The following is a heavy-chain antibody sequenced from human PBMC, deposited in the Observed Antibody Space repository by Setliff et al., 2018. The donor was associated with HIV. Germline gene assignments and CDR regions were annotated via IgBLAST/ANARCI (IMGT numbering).Heavy chain of an antibody. Sequence: PSETLSLTCAVYGGSFSDYYWSWIRQPPGKGLEWIGEINHSGSTNYNPSLKSRVTISVDTSKNQFSLKLSSVTAADTAVYYCARDSGGSPLLDAFDIWGQGTMVTVSS. D-gene: IGHD1-26*01. CDR3: ARDSGGSPLLDAFDI. J-gene: IGHJ3*02. CDR2: INHSGST. V-gene: IGHV4-34*01. CDR1: GGSFSDYY.